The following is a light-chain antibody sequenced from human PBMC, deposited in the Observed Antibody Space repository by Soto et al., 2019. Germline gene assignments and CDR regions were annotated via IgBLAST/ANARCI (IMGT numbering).Light chain of an antibody. CDR2: DAY. J-gene: IGKJ5*01. CDR1: QSVNTN. V-gene: IGKV3-11*01. CDR3: QQRHMWPIT. Sequence: EIVMPQSPATLSVSPGERATLPCRASQSVNTNVAWYQQKPGQGPRLLIYDAYNRDTGIPPRFSGSGSGTDFTLALSSLEPEDSAVYYCQQRHMWPITFGQGTRLEIK.